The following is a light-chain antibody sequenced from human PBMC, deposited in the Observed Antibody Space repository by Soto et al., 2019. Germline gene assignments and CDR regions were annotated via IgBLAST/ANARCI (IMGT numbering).Light chain of an antibody. CDR3: QQLKSYPQST. Sequence: IQLTQSPSFLSASVGDRVSITCRASQGISSYLAWYQQKPGKAPKLLIYAVSTLQSGVPSRFSRTESGTEFTLTISSLQPEDFATYYCQQLKSYPQSTFGGGTKVEIK. J-gene: IGKJ4*01. V-gene: IGKV1-9*01. CDR2: AVS. CDR1: QGISSY.